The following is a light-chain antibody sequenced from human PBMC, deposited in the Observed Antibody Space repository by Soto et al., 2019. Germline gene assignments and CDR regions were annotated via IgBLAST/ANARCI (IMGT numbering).Light chain of an antibody. CDR2: AAS. Sequence: DIEMTHSPSSLSASLGDTVTITCRASQGIGNFLAWYQQKPGDVPKLLIYAASTVQSGGPSRFSGSGSGTDFTLTISSLQPEDVATYFCHRYNSVPLTFGGGTKVDIK. J-gene: IGKJ4*01. V-gene: IGKV1-27*01. CDR3: HRYNSVPLT. CDR1: QGIGNF.